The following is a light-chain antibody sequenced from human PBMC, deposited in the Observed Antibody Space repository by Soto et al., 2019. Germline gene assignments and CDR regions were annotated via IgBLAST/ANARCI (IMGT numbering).Light chain of an antibody. CDR2: GRS. CDR3: QQYGNSPFT. CDR1: QSVTGDK. V-gene: IGKV3-20*01. Sequence: EIVLTQSPGPLSLSPGNSAALSCRASQSVTGDKVAWYQQRPGQAPRLLIYGRSTRATDIPARFRGSGSGTDYNLTINRLEPEDFSLYYCQQYGNSPFTFGQGTKLEI. J-gene: IGKJ2*01.